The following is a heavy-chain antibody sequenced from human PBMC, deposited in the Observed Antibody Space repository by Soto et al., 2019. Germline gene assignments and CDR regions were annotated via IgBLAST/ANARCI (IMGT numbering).Heavy chain of an antibody. J-gene: IGHJ6*02. V-gene: IGHV3-15*01. CDR2: IKSKTDGGTT. CDR3: KLGKYYYYGMDV. CDR1: GFTFSNAW. D-gene: IGHD7-27*01. Sequence: NPGGSLRLSCAASGFTFSNAWMSWVRQAPGKGLEWVGRIKSKTDGGTTDYAAPVKGRFTISRDDSKNTLYLQMNSLKTEDTAVYYCKLGKYYYYGMDVWGQGTTVTVSS.